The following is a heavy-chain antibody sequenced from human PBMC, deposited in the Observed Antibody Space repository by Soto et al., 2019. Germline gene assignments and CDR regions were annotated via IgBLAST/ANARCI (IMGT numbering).Heavy chain of an antibody. CDR1: GAAITNDCYY. V-gene: IGHV4-31*03. CDR3: ARATGTLRSRNYDY. CDR2: IYYSGRT. D-gene: IGHD1-1*01. Sequence: SETLSLTCSVSGAAITNDCYYWNWIRQHPGKGLEWLGSIYYSGRTNYNPSLKSRISIPVDTSKKQFSLKLSSVTAADTAVYFCARATGTLRSRNYDYWGQGILVTDSS. J-gene: IGHJ4*02.